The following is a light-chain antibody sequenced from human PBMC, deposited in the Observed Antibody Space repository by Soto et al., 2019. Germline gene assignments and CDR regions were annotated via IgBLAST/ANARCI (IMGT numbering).Light chain of an antibody. Sequence: QSALTQPPSASGSLGQSVTISCSESNSDVGGYNYVSWYQQHPGKAPKLLIYDVIHRPSGVPDRFSGSKSGNTASLIVSGLQAEDEVDYYCSSYAGSNNLVFGTGTKVTVL. CDR1: NSDVGGYNY. V-gene: IGLV2-8*01. J-gene: IGLJ1*01. CDR3: SSYAGSNNLV. CDR2: DVI.